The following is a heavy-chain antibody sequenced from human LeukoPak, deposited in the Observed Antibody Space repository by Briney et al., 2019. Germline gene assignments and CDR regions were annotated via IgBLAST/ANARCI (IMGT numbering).Heavy chain of an antibody. V-gene: IGHV3-23*01. J-gene: IGHJ4*02. D-gene: IGHD3-9*01. Sequence: GGSLRLSCAASGFTFSGYAMNWVRQPPGKGLEWVSTISGDSSTTSYAGSVKGRFTISRDNSKNTLYLQMSSVRAEDTAIYFCAKGRNFDWLSSSDFDYWGQGTLVTVSS. CDR1: GFTFSGYA. CDR3: AKGRNFDWLSSSDFDY. CDR2: ISGDSSTT.